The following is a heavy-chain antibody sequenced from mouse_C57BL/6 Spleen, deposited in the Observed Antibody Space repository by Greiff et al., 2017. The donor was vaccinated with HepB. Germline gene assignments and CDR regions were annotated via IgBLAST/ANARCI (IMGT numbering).Heavy chain of an antibody. J-gene: IGHJ2*01. CDR3: ARGAYQGYFDY. D-gene: IGHD6-5*01. CDR1: GYSFTNYL. CDR2: INPGSGGT. Sequence: VKLLESGAELVRPGTSVKVSCKASGYSFTNYLIEWVKQRPGQGLEWIGVINPGSGGTNYNEKFKGKATLTADKSSSTAYMQLSSLTSEDSAVYFCARGAYQGYFDYWGQGTTLTVSS. V-gene: IGHV1-54*01.